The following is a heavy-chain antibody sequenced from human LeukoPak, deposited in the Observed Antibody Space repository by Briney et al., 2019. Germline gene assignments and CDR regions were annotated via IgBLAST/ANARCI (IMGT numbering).Heavy chain of an antibody. V-gene: IGHV3-21*01. J-gene: IGHJ4*01. CDR1: GFTFNSYT. CDR2: ISPTSDYI. Sequence: GGSLRLSCAASGFTFNSYTVNWVRQAPGKGLEWVSSISPTSDYIYYAGSVKGRFTISRGNAKNSLYLQMNSLRAEDTAVYYCARGSYGDYDYWGQGTLVTVSS. D-gene: IGHD4-17*01. CDR3: ARGSYGDYDY.